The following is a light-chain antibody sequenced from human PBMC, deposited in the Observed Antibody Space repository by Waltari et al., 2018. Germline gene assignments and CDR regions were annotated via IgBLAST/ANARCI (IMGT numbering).Light chain of an antibody. CDR1: QRVSSY. V-gene: IGKV3-11*01. J-gene: IGKJ4*01. CDR2: DAP. Sequence: EIVLTQSPATLSLSPGERATLSCRASQRVSSYLAWYQQKPGQAPRLLIYDAPNRATGIPARFSGSGSGTDFTLTISSLEPEDFAVYYCQQRSNWPPTFGGGTKVEIK. CDR3: QQRSNWPPT.